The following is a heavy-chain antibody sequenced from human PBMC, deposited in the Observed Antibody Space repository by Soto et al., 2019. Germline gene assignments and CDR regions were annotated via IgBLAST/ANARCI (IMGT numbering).Heavy chain of an antibody. V-gene: IGHV3-49*03. CDR2: IGGKAYGGTT. CDR3: SWFYYDSSGYLPSPYYYYYGMDV. CDR1: GFTIGDYA. D-gene: IGHD3-22*01. J-gene: IGHJ6*02. Sequence: GGSLRLSCTASGFTIGDYAMSWFRQAPGKGLEWVGFIGGKAYGGTTEYAASVKGRFTISRDDSKSIAYLQMTSLRAEYTAVYYCSWFYYDSSGYLPSPYYYYYGMDVWGQGTTVTVSS.